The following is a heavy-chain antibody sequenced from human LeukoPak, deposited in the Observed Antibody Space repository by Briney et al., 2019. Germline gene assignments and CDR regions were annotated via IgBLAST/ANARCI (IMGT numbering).Heavy chain of an antibody. CDR2: ISSSSSYT. J-gene: IGHJ4*02. Sequence: KAGGSLRLSCAASGFTFSDYYMTWIRQAPGKGLDWVSYISSSSSYTNYADSVKGRFNISRDNAKNSLYLQMNSLRAEDTAVYYCARGGYCSGGSCYPAKDFDYWGQGTLVTVSS. V-gene: IGHV3-11*06. CDR1: GFTFSDYY. D-gene: IGHD2-15*01. CDR3: ARGGYCSGGSCYPAKDFDY.